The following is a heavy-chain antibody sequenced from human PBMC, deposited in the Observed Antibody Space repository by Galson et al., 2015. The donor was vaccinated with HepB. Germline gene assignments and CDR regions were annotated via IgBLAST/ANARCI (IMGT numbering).Heavy chain of an antibody. V-gene: IGHV3-53*04. CDR1: GFTVSSNY. CDR3: ARGIAVAGGFPDFDY. Sequence: SLRLSCAASGFTVSSNYMSWVRQAPGKGLEWVSVIYSGGSTYYADSVKGRFTISRHNSKNTLYLQMNSLRAEDTAVYYCARGIAVAGGFPDFDYWGQGTLVTVSS. CDR2: IYSGGST. D-gene: IGHD6-19*01. J-gene: IGHJ4*02.